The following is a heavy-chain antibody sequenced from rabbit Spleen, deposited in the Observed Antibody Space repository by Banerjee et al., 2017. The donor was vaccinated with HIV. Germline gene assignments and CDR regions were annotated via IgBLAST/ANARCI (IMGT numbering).Heavy chain of an antibody. CDR1: GFSFSSGDY. V-gene: IGHV1S43*01. Sequence: QEQLVESGGGLVKPGTSLTLTCTASGFSFSSGDYMCWVRQAPGKGLEWIGYIDPIFNDTYYASWVNGQFTISSNTNQNTVSLQLNSLTAADTATYFCVRDLGYDDYSEKGYFNLWGPGTLVTVS. CDR2: IDPIFNDT. J-gene: IGHJ4*01. CDR3: VRDLGYDDYSEKGYFNL. D-gene: IGHD2-1*01.